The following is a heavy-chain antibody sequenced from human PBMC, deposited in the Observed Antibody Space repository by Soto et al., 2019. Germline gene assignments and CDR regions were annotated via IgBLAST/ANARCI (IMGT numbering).Heavy chain of an antibody. V-gene: IGHV1-46*01. CDR3: ARSDPIVADYYYGMDV. CDR1: GYTFTSYY. CDR2: INPSGGST. D-gene: IGHD3-22*01. J-gene: IGHJ6*02. Sequence: ASVKVSCKASGYTFTSYYMHWVRQAPGQGLEWMGIINPSGGSTSYAQKFQGRVTMTRDTSTSTVYMELSSLRSEDTAVFCCARSDPIVADYYYGMDVWGQGTTVTVSS.